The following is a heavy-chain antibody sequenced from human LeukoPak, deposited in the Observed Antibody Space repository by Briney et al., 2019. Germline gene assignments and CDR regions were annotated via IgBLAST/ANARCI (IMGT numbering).Heavy chain of an antibody. J-gene: IGHJ4*02. CDR1: GFTFSIYW. CDR3: ARVRGSYSLDY. D-gene: IGHD3-10*01. CDR2: IKQDGSDK. Sequence: PGGSLRLSCAASGFTFSIYWMSWVRPAPGEGLEWVANIKQDGSDKYYGDSVKGRFTISRDNAKNSLFLKMDSLRAEDTAVYFCARVRGSYSLDYWGQGTLVTVSS. V-gene: IGHV3-7*03.